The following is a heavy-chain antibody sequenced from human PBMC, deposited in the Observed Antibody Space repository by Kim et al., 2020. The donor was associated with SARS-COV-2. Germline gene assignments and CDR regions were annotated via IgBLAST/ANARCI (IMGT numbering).Heavy chain of an antibody. D-gene: IGHD3-10*01. CDR3: ARGGITMVRGVIITSPFDY. V-gene: IGHV1-46*01. CDR1: GYTFTSYY. CDR2: INPSGGST. Sequence: ASVKVSCKASGYTFTSYYMHWVRQAPGQGLEWMGIINPSGGSTSYAQKFQGRVTMTRDTSTSTVYMELSSLRSEDTAVYYCARGGITMVRGVIITSPFDYWGQGTLVTVSS. J-gene: IGHJ4*02.